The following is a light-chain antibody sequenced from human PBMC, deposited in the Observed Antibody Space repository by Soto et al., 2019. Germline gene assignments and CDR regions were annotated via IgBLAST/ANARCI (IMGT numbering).Light chain of an antibody. Sequence: DVVMTQSPLSLPVNLGEPAAISCRSTQSLVHSDGDTYLNWFHQRPGQSPRRLIFRVSKRDFGVPPRSIGSGPGTDFTLEITGVEAEDVGVYYSMQGTHCPPYTFGQGTRLEIK. CDR1: QSLVHSDGDTY. J-gene: IGKJ2*01. V-gene: IGKV2-30*02. CDR3: MQGTHCPPYT. CDR2: RVS.